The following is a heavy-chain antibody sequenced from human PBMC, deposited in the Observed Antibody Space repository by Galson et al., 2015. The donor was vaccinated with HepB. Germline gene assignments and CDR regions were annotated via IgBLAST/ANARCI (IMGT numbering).Heavy chain of an antibody. J-gene: IGHJ4*02. D-gene: IGHD6-13*01. Sequence: FLRLSCAASGFTFSSYAMHWVRQAPGKGLEWVAVISYDGSNKYYADSVKGRFTISRDNSKNTLYLQMNSLRAEDTAVYYCASPIGNIAAAEDYWGQGTLVTVSS. V-gene: IGHV3-30-3*01. CDR1: GFTFSSYA. CDR2: ISYDGSNK. CDR3: ASPIGNIAAAEDY.